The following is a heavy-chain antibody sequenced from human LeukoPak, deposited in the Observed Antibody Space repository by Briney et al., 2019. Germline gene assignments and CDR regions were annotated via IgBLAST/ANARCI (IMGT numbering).Heavy chain of an antibody. CDR2: VNPSCISA. J-gene: IGHJ6*02. Sequence: ASVKVSCKASGYTVTNYYMHWVRQAPGQGLEWMGIVNPSCISASYAQKFQGRVTMTRDMSTSTVSMELSSLRSDDTAVYYCASVYQHGMDVWGQGTTVTVSS. D-gene: IGHD2-2*01. CDR3: ASVYQHGMDV. CDR1: GYTVTNYY. V-gene: IGHV1-46*01.